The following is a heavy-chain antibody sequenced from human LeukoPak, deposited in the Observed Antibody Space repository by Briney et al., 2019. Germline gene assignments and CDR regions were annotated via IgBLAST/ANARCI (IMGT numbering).Heavy chain of an antibody. J-gene: IGHJ4*02. Sequence: GESLKISCKASGYNFISYWIGWVRQMPGKGLECMGIIYPGDSETRYSPSFQGQVTISSDKSITTAYLQWSSLRASDTAMYYCATGYTFGFLPYFDYWGQGTLVTVSS. V-gene: IGHV5-51*01. CDR2: IYPGDSET. CDR1: GYNFISYW. D-gene: IGHD5-18*01. CDR3: ATGYTFGFLPYFDY.